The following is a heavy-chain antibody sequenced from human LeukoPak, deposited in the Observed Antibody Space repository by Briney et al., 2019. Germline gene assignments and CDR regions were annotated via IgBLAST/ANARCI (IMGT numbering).Heavy chain of an antibody. CDR1: GFTFDYYA. CDR3: ARNSYGQRRDAFDI. J-gene: IGHJ3*02. Sequence: GGSLRLSCAASGFTFDYYAMHWVRQAPGKGLEWVSGISWNSGSIGYADSVKGRFTISRDNAKNSLYLQMNSLRAEDTALYYCARNSYGQRRDAFDIWGQGTMVTVS. D-gene: IGHD5-18*01. V-gene: IGHV3-9*01. CDR2: ISWNSGSI.